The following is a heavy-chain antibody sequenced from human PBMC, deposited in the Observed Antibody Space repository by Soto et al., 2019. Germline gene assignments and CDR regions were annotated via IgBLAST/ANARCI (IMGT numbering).Heavy chain of an antibody. Sequence: EVQVVASGGGLVQPGGSLRLSCAASGFTYSSNSMNWVRQAPGKGLEWISYISSSSSTIYADPVKGRFTISRDNAKNSLYLQMNSLRDEDTAVYYCARVIWSGHLTSDLWGQGTLVTVSS. V-gene: IGHV3-48*02. CDR1: GFTYSSNS. CDR2: ISSSSSTI. D-gene: IGHD3-3*01. CDR3: ARVIWSGHLTSDL. J-gene: IGHJ5*02.